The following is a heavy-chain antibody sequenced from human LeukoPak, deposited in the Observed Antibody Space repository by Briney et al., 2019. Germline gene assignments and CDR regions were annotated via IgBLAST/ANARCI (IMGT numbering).Heavy chain of an antibody. D-gene: IGHD1-26*01. Sequence: SETLSLTCTVSGGSISTYYWSWIRQPPGKGLEWIGYIYYSGSTSYNPSLKSRVTISVDTSKNQFSLKLSSVTAADKAIYYCARGHSATYGRFDSWGQGTLVTVSS. CDR3: ARGHSATYGRFDS. V-gene: IGHV4-59*08. J-gene: IGHJ4*02. CDR1: GGSISTYY. CDR2: IYYSGST.